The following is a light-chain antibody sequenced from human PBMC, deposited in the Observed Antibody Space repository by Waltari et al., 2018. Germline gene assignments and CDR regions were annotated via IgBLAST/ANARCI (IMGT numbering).Light chain of an antibody. Sequence: IVLTQSPGTLSLSPGERATLSCRASQSVNIYLAWYQQKPGQAPRLLIYPTSTRAAGIPDRFSGSGSGTDFSLTISGLEPEDFAVYYCQHYKNLPVSFGQGTKVEIK. CDR2: PTS. CDR3: QHYKNLPVS. CDR1: QSVNIY. J-gene: IGKJ1*01. V-gene: IGKV3-20*01.